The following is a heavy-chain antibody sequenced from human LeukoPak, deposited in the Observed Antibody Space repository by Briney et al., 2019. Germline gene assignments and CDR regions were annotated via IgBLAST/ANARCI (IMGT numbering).Heavy chain of an antibody. D-gene: IGHD6-13*01. J-gene: IGHJ4*02. Sequence: GGSLRLSSAASGFTFSIYAMSSVPDAPGERLWCASAISGSGGSTYYADSVKGRFTISRDNSKNTLYLQMNSLRAEDTAVYYCAKDLMGSWYGMGFDYWGQGTLVTVSS. V-gene: IGHV3-23*01. CDR1: GFTFSIYA. CDR3: AKDLMGSWYGMGFDY. CDR2: ISGSGGST.